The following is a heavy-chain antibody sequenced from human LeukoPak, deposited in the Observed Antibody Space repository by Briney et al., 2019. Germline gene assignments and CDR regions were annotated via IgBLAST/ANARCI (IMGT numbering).Heavy chain of an antibody. Sequence: GGSLRPSCAASGFTFSSYWMHWVRQAPGKGLVWVSRINTDGSSTSYADSVKGRFTISRDNAKNSLYLQMNSLRAEDTAVYYCAREESSSWYGGDWFDPWGQGTLVTVSS. CDR3: AREESSSWYGGDWFDP. CDR2: INTDGSST. V-gene: IGHV3-74*01. CDR1: GFTFSSYW. D-gene: IGHD6-13*01. J-gene: IGHJ5*02.